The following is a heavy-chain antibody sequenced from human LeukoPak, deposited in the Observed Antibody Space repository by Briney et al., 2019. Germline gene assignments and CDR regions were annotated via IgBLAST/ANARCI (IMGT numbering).Heavy chain of an antibody. CDR2: IIPIFGTA. CDR3: ARGLIGGIAVAGPDAFDI. CDR1: GGTFSIYA. D-gene: IGHD6-19*01. V-gene: IGHV1-69*13. J-gene: IGHJ3*02. Sequence: SVTVSFKGSGGTFSIYAISWVRQAPGPGLEWMGGIIPIFGTANYAQKFQGRVTITADESTSTAYMELSSLRSEDTAVYYCARGLIGGIAVAGPDAFDIWGQETMVTVSS.